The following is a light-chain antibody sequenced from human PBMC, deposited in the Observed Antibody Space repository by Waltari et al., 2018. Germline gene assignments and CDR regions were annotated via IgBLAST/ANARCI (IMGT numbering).Light chain of an antibody. Sequence: EIVLTQSPATLSLSPGERATLSCRASQSVNRYLAWYQQKPGQAPRLLIYDASNRATGIPDRFSGSGSGTDFTLTISSLEPEDFAVYFCQQRSNWPLTFGGGTKVEIK. V-gene: IGKV3-11*01. CDR2: DAS. CDR3: QQRSNWPLT. J-gene: IGKJ4*01. CDR1: QSVNRY.